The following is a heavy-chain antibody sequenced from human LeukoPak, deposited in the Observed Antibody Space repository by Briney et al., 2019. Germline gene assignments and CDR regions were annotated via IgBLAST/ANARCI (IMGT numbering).Heavy chain of an antibody. CDR1: GGSFSGYY. CDR3: ASLHGDHYVGTYYYGMDV. D-gene: IGHD4-17*01. J-gene: IGHJ6*02. CDR2: INHSGST. Sequence: KASETLSLTCAVYGGSFSGYYWSWIRQPPGKGLEWIGEINHSGSTNYNPSLKSRVTISVDASKNQFSLKLSSVTAADTAVYYCASLHGDHYVGTYYYGMDVWGQGTTVTVSS. V-gene: IGHV4-34*01.